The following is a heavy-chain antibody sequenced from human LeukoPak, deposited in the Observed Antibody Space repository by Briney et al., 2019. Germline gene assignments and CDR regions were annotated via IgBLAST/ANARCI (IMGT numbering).Heavy chain of an antibody. CDR1: GYTFTGYY. D-gene: IGHD6-13*01. CDR2: INPNSGGT. V-gene: IGHV1-2*02. Sequence: ASVKVSCKASGYTFTGYYMHWVRQAPGQGLEWMGWINPNSGGTNYAQKFQGRVTMTRDTSISTAYMELSRLRSDDTAVYYCARSIRGTAAAGRFDPWGQGTLVTVSS. J-gene: IGHJ5*02. CDR3: ARSIRGTAAAGRFDP.